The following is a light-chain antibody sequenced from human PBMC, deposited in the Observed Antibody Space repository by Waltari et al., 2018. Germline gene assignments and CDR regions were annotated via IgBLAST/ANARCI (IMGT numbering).Light chain of an antibody. V-gene: IGKV1-39*01. CDR1: QTISSF. CDR2: AVS. J-gene: IGKJ2*01. CDR3: QQSYDTPPT. Sequence: DIQMTQSPSSLSASVGDQVTITCRASQTISSFLNWYQQKPGRAPKLLVTAVSTLQSGVPSRFSGTESGTDFTLTISNLQPEDFATYYCQQSYDTPPTFGQGT.